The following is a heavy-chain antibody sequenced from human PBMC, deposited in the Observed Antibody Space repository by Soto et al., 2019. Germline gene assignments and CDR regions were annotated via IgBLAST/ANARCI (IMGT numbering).Heavy chain of an antibody. J-gene: IGHJ6*02. D-gene: IGHD3-22*01. CDR1: GFTFSSYD. V-gene: IGHV3-13*04. CDR2: IGTAGDT. Sequence: EVQLVESGGGLVQPGGSLRLSCAASGFTFSSYDMQWVRQATGKGLEWVSAIGTAGDTYYPGSVKGRFTISRENTKNSVYLQMDSLRAGDTAVYYCGSSPPGGYHYYYGMDVWGQGTTVTVSS. CDR3: GSSPPGGYHYYYGMDV.